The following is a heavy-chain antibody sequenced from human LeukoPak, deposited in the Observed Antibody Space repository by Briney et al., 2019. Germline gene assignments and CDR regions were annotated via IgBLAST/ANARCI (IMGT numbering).Heavy chain of an antibody. V-gene: IGHV1-2*02. Sequence: ASVTVSCKASGYTFTGYYMHWVRQAPGQGLEWMGWINPNSGGTNYAQKFQGRVTMTRDTSISTAYMELSRLRSDDTAVYYCARETGIAAAGANWFDPWGQGTLVTVSS. CDR3: ARETGIAAAGANWFDP. CDR1: GYTFTGYY. CDR2: INPNSGGT. J-gene: IGHJ5*02. D-gene: IGHD6-13*01.